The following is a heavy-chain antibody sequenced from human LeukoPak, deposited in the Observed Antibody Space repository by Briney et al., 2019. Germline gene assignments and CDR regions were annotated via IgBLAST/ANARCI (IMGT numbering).Heavy chain of an antibody. Sequence: ASVKVSCKASGYTFTGYYMHWVRQAPGQGLEWMGWINPNSGGTNYAQKFQGRVTMTRDTSISTAYKELSRLRSDDTAVYYCARETYYYDSSGYYYSAGLDYWGQGTLVTVSS. CDR3: ARETYYYDSSGYYYSAGLDY. J-gene: IGHJ4*02. CDR1: GYTFTGYY. CDR2: INPNSGGT. D-gene: IGHD3-22*01. V-gene: IGHV1-2*02.